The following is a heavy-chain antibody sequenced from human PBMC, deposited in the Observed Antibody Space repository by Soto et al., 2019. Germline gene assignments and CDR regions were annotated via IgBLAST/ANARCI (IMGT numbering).Heavy chain of an antibody. J-gene: IGHJ6*02. CDR1: GYTFTSYA. CDR2: INAGNGNT. D-gene: IGHD2-15*01. CDR3: ARSLRSYCSGGSCQVKDLDDYYGMDV. V-gene: IGHV1-3*01. Sequence: QVQLVQSGAEVKKPGASVKVSCKASGYTFTSYAMHWVRQAPGQRLEWMGWINAGNGNTKYSQKFQGRVTITRDTSAKTDNMELSSLRSEDTAVYYCARSLRSYCSGGSCQVKDLDDYYGMDVWGQGTTVTVSS.